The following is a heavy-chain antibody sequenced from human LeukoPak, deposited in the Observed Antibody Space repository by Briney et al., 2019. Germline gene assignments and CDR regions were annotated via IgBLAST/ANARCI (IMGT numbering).Heavy chain of an antibody. J-gene: IGHJ1*01. V-gene: IGHV3-30*04. Sequence: PGGSLRLSCAASGFTFSSYTMHWVRQAPGKGLEWVAVISYDGSNKYYADSVKGRFTISRDNAKNSLYLQMNSLRAEDTAVYYCAKGAAGDRSPAEYFQHWGQGTLVTVSS. D-gene: IGHD6-25*01. CDR1: GFTFSSYT. CDR2: ISYDGSNK. CDR3: AKGAAGDRSPAEYFQH.